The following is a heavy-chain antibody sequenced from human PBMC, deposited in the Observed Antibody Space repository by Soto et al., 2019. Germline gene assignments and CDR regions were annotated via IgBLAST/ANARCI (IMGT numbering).Heavy chain of an antibody. CDR3: ARIPXQRWLHLGPYYYYGMDV. CDR2: IDWDDDK. J-gene: IGHJ6*02. CDR1: GFSLSTSGMC. Sequence: SGPTLVNPTQTLTLTCTFSGFSLSTSGMCVSWIRQPPGKALEWPALIDWDDDKYYSTSLKTRLTISKDTSKNQVVLTMTNMDPVDTATYYCARIPXQRWLHLGPYYYYGMDVWGQGTTVTVSS. V-gene: IGHV2-70*01. D-gene: IGHD5-12*01.